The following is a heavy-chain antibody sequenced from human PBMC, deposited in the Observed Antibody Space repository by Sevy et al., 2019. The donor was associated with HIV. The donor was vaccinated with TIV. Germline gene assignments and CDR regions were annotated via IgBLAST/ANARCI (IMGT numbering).Heavy chain of an antibody. CDR2: ISRSGGRT. Sequence: GGSLRLSCAASGFTFSSYGMSWVRQAPGKGLEWVSAISRSGGRTYYADSVKGRFTISRDNSKNTLYLQMNSLRAEDTAVHYCAKEGLRPYDSSSYYAGPDAFHIWGLGTMVTVSS. J-gene: IGHJ3*02. D-gene: IGHD3-22*01. CDR1: GFTFSSYG. V-gene: IGHV3-23*01. CDR3: AKEGLRPYDSSSYYAGPDAFHI.